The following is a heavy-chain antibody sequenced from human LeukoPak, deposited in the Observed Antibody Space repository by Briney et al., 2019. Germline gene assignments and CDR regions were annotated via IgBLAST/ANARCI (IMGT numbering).Heavy chain of an antibody. CDR2: VNREGTTT. D-gene: IGHD3-9*01. J-gene: IGHJ4*02. CDR3: ARDLDWILFDY. Sequence: PGGSLRLSCAASGFTFNTYWMHWVCQAPGKGLVWVARVNREGTTTTYADSVKGRFTISRDNAKNTLYLQMNNLRAEDTAVYYCARDLDWILFDYWGQGTLVTVSS. CDR1: GFTFNTYW. V-gene: IGHV3-74*03.